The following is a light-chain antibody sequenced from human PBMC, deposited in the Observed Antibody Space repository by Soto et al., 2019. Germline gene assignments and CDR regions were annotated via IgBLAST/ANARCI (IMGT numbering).Light chain of an antibody. Sequence: EIVMTQTPLSSGVTLGQPASIYCRSSESLAHSDGNTYLSWLHQRPGQPPRLLIYKISNRFSGVPDRFNVSGAGTDFTLNVSRVEPEDVGTYDCMQATQFPWTFGQGTKVDIK. CDR3: MQATQFPWT. J-gene: IGKJ1*01. V-gene: IGKV2-24*01. CDR2: KIS. CDR1: ESLAHSDGNTY.